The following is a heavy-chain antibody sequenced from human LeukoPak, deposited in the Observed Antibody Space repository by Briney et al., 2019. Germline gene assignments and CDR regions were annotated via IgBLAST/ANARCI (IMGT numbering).Heavy chain of an antibody. Sequence: PGGSLRLSCAASRFTFSSYRMNWVRQAPGKGLEWVSSISSSSSYIYYADSVKGRFTISRDNAKNSLYLQMNSLRAEDTAVYYCARELTGDAFDIWGQGTMVTVSS. CDR2: ISSSSSYI. V-gene: IGHV3-21*01. J-gene: IGHJ3*02. CDR3: ARELTGDAFDI. CDR1: RFTFSSYR. D-gene: IGHD7-27*01.